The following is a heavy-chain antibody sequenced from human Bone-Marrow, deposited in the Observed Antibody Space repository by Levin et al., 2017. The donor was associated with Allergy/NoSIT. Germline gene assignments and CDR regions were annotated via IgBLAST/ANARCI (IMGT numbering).Heavy chain of an antibody. CDR3: ARIGHDYRGDWFFDL. V-gene: IGHV4-31*03. J-gene: IGHJ2*01. CDR2: IFYSGNA. CDR1: GGSISSGGYS. Sequence: SETLSLTCTVSGGSISSGGYSWSWSWIRQHPGKGLEWIGYIFYSGNAYYNPSLKSRVTISVDTSKNQFSLDLSSVTAADTAVYFCARIGHDYRGDWFFDLWGRGTLVTVSS. D-gene: IGHD4-11*01.